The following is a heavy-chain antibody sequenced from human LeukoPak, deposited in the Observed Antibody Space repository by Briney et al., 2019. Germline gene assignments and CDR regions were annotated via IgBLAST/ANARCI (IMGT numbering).Heavy chain of an antibody. J-gene: IGHJ4*02. V-gene: IGHV4-34*01. Sequence: SETLSLTCTVSGGSISSYYWSWIRQPPGKGLEWIGEINHSGSTNYNPSLKSRVTISVDTSKNQFSLKLSSVTAADTAVYYCARGGGLGLSGGILYYWGQGTLVTVSS. CDR2: INHSGST. CDR1: GGSISSYY. D-gene: IGHD2-15*01. CDR3: ARGGGLGLSGGILYY.